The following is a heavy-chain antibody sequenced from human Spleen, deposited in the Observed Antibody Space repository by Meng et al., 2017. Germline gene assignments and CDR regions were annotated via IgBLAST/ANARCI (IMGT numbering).Heavy chain of an antibody. J-gene: IGHJ4*02. V-gene: IGHV1-2*06. D-gene: IGHD1-26*01. Sequence: QVQLVQPGAEVKKPVASVNVSCKASGYTFTCYYMHWVRQAPGQGLEWIGRINPNSGGTNYAQKFQGRVTMPRDTSIRTAYTELSRLRSDDTAIYYCASYYLGCYWGQGTLVTVSS. CDR3: ASYYLGCY. CDR1: GYTFTCYY. CDR2: INPNSGGT.